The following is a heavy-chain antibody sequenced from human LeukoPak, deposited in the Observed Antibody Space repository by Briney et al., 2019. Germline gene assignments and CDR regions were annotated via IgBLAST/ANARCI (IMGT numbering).Heavy chain of an antibody. CDR2: IKQDGSER. CDR3: ARDLPDY. J-gene: IGHJ4*02. CDR1: GFTFRSYW. V-gene: IGHV3-7*01. Sequence: PGGSLRLSCAVSGFTFRSYWMSWVRQAPGKGLEWVANIKQDGSERYYVDSMKGRFTISRDNAKNSLYLQMISLRAEDTAVYYCARDLPDYWGQGTLLTVSS.